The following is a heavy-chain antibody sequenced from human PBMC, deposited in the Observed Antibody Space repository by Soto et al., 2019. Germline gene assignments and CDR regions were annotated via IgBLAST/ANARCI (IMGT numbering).Heavy chain of an antibody. CDR1: GYTFTDCY. CDR2: INPNSGST. D-gene: IGHD3-22*01. Sequence: ASVKVSCKASGYTFTDCYMQWVRQAPGQGLEWMGWINPNSGSTDYAQKFQGRVTMTRDTSISTVYMELSRPKSDDTAVYYCARVGPWVPYYYDSSPYTFENWFDPWGQGTLVTVSS. V-gene: IGHV1-2*02. J-gene: IGHJ5*02. CDR3: ARVGPWVPYYYDSSPYTFENWFDP.